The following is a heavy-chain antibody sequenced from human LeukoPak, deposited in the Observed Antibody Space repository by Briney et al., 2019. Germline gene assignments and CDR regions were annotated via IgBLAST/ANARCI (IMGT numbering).Heavy chain of an antibody. Sequence: GGSLRLSCAASGFTFSSYGMHWVRQAPGKGLEWVAVIWYDGRNKFYANSLKGRFTISRDNSKNTLYLQMNSLRAEDTAVYYCARGVRYDRSGYLPFQHWGQGTLVTVSS. J-gene: IGHJ1*01. CDR2: IWYDGRNK. D-gene: IGHD3-22*01. CDR3: ARGVRYDRSGYLPFQH. V-gene: IGHV3-33*01. CDR1: GFTFSSYG.